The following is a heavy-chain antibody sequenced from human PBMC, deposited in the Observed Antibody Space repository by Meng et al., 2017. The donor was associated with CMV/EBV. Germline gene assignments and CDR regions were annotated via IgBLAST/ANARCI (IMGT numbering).Heavy chain of an antibody. V-gene: IGHV4-4*07. CDR1: GGSISSHV. CDR2: IYSSGST. CDR3: ASLGGGY. J-gene: IGHJ4*02. D-gene: IGHD3-16*01. Sequence: ENLSLTCTVPGGSISSHVWSWIRQPAGKGLEWIGRIYSSGSTNYNPSLKSRVTMSVDTSKNQYSLQLNSVTAADTAVYYCASLGGGYWGQGTLVTVSS.